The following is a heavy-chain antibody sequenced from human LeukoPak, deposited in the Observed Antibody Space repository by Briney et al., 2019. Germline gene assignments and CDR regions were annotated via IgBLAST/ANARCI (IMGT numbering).Heavy chain of an antibody. J-gene: IGHJ4*02. CDR1: GGSISSYY. D-gene: IGHD3-22*01. Sequence: PSETLSHTCTVSGGSISSYYWSWIRQPPGKGLEWIGYIYYSGSTNYNPSLKSRVTISVDTSKNQFSLKLSSVTAADTAVYYCARVSVSSGYYLKLYYFDYWGQGTLVTVSS. CDR2: IYYSGST. V-gene: IGHV4-59*01. CDR3: ARVSVSSGYYLKLYYFDY.